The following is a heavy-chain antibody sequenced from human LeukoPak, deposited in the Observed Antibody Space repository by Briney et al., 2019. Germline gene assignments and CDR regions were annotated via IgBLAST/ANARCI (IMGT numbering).Heavy chain of an antibody. J-gene: IGHJ6*02. Sequence: SSETLSLTCAVYGGSFSGYYWSWIRQPPGKGLEWIGEINHSGSTNYNPSLKSRVTIPVDTSKNQFSLKLSSVTAADTAVYYCARGGGGLLKEWLVPYYYYGMDVWGQGTTVTVSS. CDR3: ARGGGGLLKEWLVPYYYYGMDV. V-gene: IGHV4-34*01. D-gene: IGHD6-19*01. CDR2: INHSGST. CDR1: GGSFSGYY.